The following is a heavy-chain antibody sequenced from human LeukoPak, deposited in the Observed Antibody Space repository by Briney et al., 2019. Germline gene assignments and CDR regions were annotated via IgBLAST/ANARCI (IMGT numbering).Heavy chain of an antibody. CDR2: INHSGST. D-gene: IGHD3-3*01. J-gene: IGHJ4*02. CDR3: ARDRSDVGWSGYYNRPHDY. V-gene: IGHV4-34*01. CDR1: GGSFSGYY. Sequence: PSETLSLTCAVYGGSFSGYYWSWIRQPPGKGLEWIGEINHSGSTNYNPSLKSRVTISVDTSKNQFSLKLSSVTAADTAVYYCARDRSDVGWSGYYNRPHDYWGQGTLVTVSS.